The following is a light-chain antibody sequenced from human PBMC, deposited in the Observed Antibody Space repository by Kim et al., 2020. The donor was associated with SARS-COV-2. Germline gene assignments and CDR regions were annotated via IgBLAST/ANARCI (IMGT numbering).Light chain of an antibody. Sequence: LSPRERAILSCRASQSFSVNYLAGYQHKLGQAPRLLNYGTSIRATDIPDRFSGSGSGIDFTLTISRLEPEDFAVYYCHQYVSSPYTFGQGTKLEI. CDR3: HQYVSSPYT. CDR1: QSFSVNY. V-gene: IGKV3-20*01. CDR2: GTS. J-gene: IGKJ2*01.